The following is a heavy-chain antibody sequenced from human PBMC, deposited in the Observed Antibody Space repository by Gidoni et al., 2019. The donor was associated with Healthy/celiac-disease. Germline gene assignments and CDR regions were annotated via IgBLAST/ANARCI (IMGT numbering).Heavy chain of an antibody. V-gene: IGHV3-33*01. CDR3: ARGSEGTDAFDI. D-gene: IGHD1-1*01. CDR2: IWYDGSNK. CDR1: GFTFSSYG. Sequence: QVQLVESGGGVVQPGRSLSLSCAASGFTFSSYGMHWVRQAPGKGLEWVAVIWYDGSNKYYADSVKGRFTISRDNSKNTLYLQMNSLRAEDTAVYYCARGSEGTDAFDIWGQGTMVTVSS. J-gene: IGHJ3*02.